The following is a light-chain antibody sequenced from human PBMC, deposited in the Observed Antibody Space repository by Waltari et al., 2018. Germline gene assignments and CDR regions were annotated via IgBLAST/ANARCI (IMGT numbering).Light chain of an antibody. V-gene: IGKV1-12*01. CDR2: AAS. J-gene: IGKJ2*01. CDR3: QQANTFPYT. CDR1: QDVSNW. Sequence: DIQMTQSPSSVSASVGDRVTITCRASQDVSNWLAWYQQKPGKAPKFLIYAASSLQRGVPSRFSGSGSGTGFTLTISSLQPDDFATYYCQQANTFPYTFGQGTKVEIK.